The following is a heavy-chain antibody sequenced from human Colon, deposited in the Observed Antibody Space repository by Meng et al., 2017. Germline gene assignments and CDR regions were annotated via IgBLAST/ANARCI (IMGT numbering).Heavy chain of an antibody. D-gene: IGHD2-15*01. J-gene: IGHJ5*01. CDR2: IDHSGTT. V-gene: IGHV4-31*03. CDR3: ARVVSLVVKGNWFDS. Sequence: GQLVEAGPGLVKPSQTLSLTCNVSGDSITSGGYYWSWIRQHPGKGLEWIGYIDHSGTTYDNPSLKTRLTMSVDTSKNQFSLKLTSVTAADTAVYYCARVVSLVVKGNWFDSWGQGTLVTVSS. CDR1: GDSITSGGYY.